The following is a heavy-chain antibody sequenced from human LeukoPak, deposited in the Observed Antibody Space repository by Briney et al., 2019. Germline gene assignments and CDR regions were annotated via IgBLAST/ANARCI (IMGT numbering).Heavy chain of an antibody. CDR1: GYTFTSYG. Sequence: GASVKVSCKASGYTFTSYGISWVRQAPGQGLEWMGWISAYNGNTNYAQKFQGRVTMTRDTSISTAYMELSRLRSDDTAVYYCARGLTVGARLRRGRGDWFDPWGQGTLVTVSS. D-gene: IGHD1-26*01. CDR2: ISAYNGNT. V-gene: IGHV1-18*01. J-gene: IGHJ5*02. CDR3: ARGLTVGARLRRGRGDWFDP.